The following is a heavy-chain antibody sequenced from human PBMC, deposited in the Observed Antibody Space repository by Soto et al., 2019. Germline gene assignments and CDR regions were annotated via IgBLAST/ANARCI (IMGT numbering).Heavy chain of an antibody. V-gene: IGHV4-59*11. CDR1: FGSTFSHY. D-gene: IGHD3-16*01. CDR3: ARGHNLGGSTFDI. CDR2: IYYSGST. Sequence: SDTLSLSCTASFGSTFSHYWFWIRQPPGKGLEYIGYIYYSGSTNYNPSLKSRVTISVDMSREQFSLKLTSVTAADTAVYYCARGHNLGGSTFDIWGQGTSVTVPS. J-gene: IGHJ3*02.